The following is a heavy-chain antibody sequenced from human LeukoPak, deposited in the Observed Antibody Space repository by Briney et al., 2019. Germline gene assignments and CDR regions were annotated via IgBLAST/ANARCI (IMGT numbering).Heavy chain of an antibody. J-gene: IGHJ4*02. CDR3: ARDGSSGWVYYFDY. CDR2: IYTSGST. D-gene: IGHD6-19*01. V-gene: IGHV4-61*02. Sequence: PSETLSLTCTVSGGSISSGSYYWSWIRQPAGKGLEWIGRIYTSGSTNCNPSLTSRVTISVDTSKNQFSLKLSSVTAADTAVYYCARDGSSGWVYYFDYWGQGTLVTVSS. CDR1: GGSISSGSYY.